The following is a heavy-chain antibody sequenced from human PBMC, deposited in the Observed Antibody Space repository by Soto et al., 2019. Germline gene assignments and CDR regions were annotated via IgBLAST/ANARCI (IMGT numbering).Heavy chain of an antibody. J-gene: IGHJ5*02. D-gene: IGHD3-16*02. CDR2: MNPNSGNT. CDR1: GYTFTSYD. V-gene: IGHV1-8*01. Sequence: ASVKVSCKASGYTFTSYDINWVRQATGQGLEWMGWMNPNSGNTGYAQKFQGRVTMTRNTSISTAYMELSSLRSEDTAVYYCARVNMITFGGVIVYNWFEPWGQGTLVTVSS. CDR3: ARVNMITFGGVIVYNWFEP.